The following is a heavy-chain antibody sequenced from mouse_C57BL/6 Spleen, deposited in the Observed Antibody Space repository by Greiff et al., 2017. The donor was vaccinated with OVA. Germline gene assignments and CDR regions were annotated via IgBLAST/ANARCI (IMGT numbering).Heavy chain of an antibody. Sequence: VQLQQSGAELVRPGASVQLSCTASGFNIKDDYMHWVKQRPEQGLEWIGWIDPENGDTEYASKFQGKATITADTSSNTAYLQLSSLTSEDTAVYYCTTRGAAQATFAYWGQGTLVTVSA. V-gene: IGHV14-4*01. CDR1: GFNIKDDY. D-gene: IGHD3-2*02. CDR3: TTRGAAQATFAY. CDR2: IDPENGDT. J-gene: IGHJ3*01.